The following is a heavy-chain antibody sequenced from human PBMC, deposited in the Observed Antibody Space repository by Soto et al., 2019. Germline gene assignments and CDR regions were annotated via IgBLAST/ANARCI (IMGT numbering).Heavy chain of an antibody. CDR3: ARTETGIPVDGTHN. D-gene: IGHD6-19*01. V-gene: IGHV1-46*01. J-gene: IGHJ4*02. Sequence: VRHAPGQGLEWMGIINPDGDVTTYAHKFRGRVTLTREMSTSTSYMELRSLTSEDTAVYYCARTETGIPVDGTHNWGQGTLVIASS. CDR2: INPDGDVT.